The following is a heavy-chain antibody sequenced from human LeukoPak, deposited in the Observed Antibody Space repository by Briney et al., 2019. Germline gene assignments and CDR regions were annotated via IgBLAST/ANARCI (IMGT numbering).Heavy chain of an antibody. Sequence: ASVKVSCKASGYTFTSYYMHWVRQAPGQGLEWIGIINPSGGSTSYAQKFQGRVTMTRDTSTSTVYMELSSLRSEDTAVYYCARDLDGIAVAGTNGLGFFDYWGQGTLVTVSS. V-gene: IGHV1-46*03. D-gene: IGHD6-19*01. CDR2: INPSGGST. CDR1: GYTFTSYY. CDR3: ARDLDGIAVAGTNGLGFFDY. J-gene: IGHJ4*02.